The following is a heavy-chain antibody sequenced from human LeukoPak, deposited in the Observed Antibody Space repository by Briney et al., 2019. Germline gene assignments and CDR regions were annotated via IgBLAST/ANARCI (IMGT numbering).Heavy chain of an antibody. CDR2: ISGSGGST. Sequence: TGGSLRLSCAASGFTFSSYAMSWVRQAPGKGLEWVSSISGSGGSTYYADSVKGRFTISRDNSKNTLYLQMNSLRAEDTAVYYCAKSNSSWYWYIDYWGQGTLVTVSS. CDR3: AKSNSSWYWYIDY. CDR1: GFTFSSYA. V-gene: IGHV3-23*01. D-gene: IGHD6-13*01. J-gene: IGHJ4*02.